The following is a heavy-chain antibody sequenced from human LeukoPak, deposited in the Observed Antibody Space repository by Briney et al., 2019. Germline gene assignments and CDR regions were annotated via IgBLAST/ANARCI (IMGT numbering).Heavy chain of an antibody. Sequence: ASVKVSCKASGYTFTGYYMHWVRQAPPQGLEWMGCINPNSGGTNYAQKFQGKVTMTRDTSISTAYMELSRLRSDDTAVYYCASDIAVAGTRSEYYYYYYGMDVWGQGATVTVSS. D-gene: IGHD6-19*01. J-gene: IGHJ6*02. CDR2: INPNSGGT. CDR3: ASDIAVAGTRSEYYYYYYGMDV. V-gene: IGHV1-2*02. CDR1: GYTFTGYY.